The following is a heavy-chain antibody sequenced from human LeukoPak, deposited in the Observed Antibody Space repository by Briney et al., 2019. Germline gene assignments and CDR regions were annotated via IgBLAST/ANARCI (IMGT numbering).Heavy chain of an antibody. D-gene: IGHD4-17*01. CDR3: ARETTVTTAFDY. Sequence: GGXLRLSXAASGFTVSSNYMSWVRQAPGKGLEWVSVIYSGGSTYYADSVKGRFTISRDNSKNTLYLQMNSLRAEDTAVYYCARETTVTTAFDYWGQGTLVTVSS. CDR1: GFTVSSNY. V-gene: IGHV3-53*01. J-gene: IGHJ4*02. CDR2: IYSGGST.